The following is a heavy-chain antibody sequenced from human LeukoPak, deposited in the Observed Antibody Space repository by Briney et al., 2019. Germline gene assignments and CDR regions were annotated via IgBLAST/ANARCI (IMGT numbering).Heavy chain of an antibody. CDR2: ISYDGSSK. CDR3: ARGPLKTSKEYYFDY. J-gene: IGHJ4*02. CDR1: EFTLSSYA. V-gene: IGHV3-30*19. Sequence: PGGSLRLSCAASEFTLSSYAMHWVRQAPGKGLEWVAVISYDGSSKYYADSVKGRFTISRDNSKNTLYLQMNSLRAEDTAVYYCARGPLKTSKEYYFDYWGQGTLVTVSS.